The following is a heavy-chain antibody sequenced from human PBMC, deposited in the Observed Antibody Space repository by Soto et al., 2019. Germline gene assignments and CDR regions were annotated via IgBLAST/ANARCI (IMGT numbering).Heavy chain of an antibody. CDR3: ATRIMTTGQTGPFDY. CDR1: GFTFSSYG. D-gene: IGHD3-9*01. V-gene: IGHV3-23*01. J-gene: IGHJ4*02. Sequence: EVLLLESGGGLVQPGGSLRLSCVASGFTFSSYGMSWVRQAPGMGLEWVSSITGSGGSTYYTDSVKGRFTISRDNSKNPLYLQMSSLRAEDTAVYYCATRIMTTGQTGPFDYWGQGTLVTVSS. CDR2: ITGSGGST.